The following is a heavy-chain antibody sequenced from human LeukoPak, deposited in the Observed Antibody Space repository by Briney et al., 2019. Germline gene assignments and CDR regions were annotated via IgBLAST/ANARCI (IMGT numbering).Heavy chain of an antibody. D-gene: IGHD1-26*01. CDR2: IYSGGST. CDR3: ARPPQYSGSYADYYYYGMDV. Sequence: PGGSLRLSCAASGFTVSSNYMSWVRQAPGKGLEWVSVIYSGGSTYYAVSVKGRFTISRDNSKNTLYLQMNSLRAEDTAVYYCARPPQYSGSYADYYYYGMDVWGQGTTVTVSS. V-gene: IGHV3-66*02. CDR1: GFTVSSNY. J-gene: IGHJ6*02.